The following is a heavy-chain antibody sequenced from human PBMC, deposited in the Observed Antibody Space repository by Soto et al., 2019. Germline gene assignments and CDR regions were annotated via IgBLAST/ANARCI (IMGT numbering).Heavy chain of an antibody. CDR1: GFTFSSYA. V-gene: IGHV3-23*01. CDR2: ISGSGGST. CDR3: APDVLLWVGEFS. J-gene: IGHJ4*02. Sequence: EVQLLESGGGLVQPGGSLRLSCAASGFTFSSYAMSWVRQAPGKGLEWVSAISGSGGSTYYADSVKGRFTISRDNSKNTLYLQMNSLRAEDTAVYYCAPDVLLWVGEFSWGQGTLVTVSS. D-gene: IGHD3-10*01.